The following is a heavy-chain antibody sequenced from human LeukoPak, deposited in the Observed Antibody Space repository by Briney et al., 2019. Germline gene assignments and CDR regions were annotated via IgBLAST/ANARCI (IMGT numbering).Heavy chain of an antibody. CDR1: GYSISSGYY. CDR3: ARDRLLSGNWFDP. J-gene: IGHJ5*02. V-gene: IGHV4-38-2*02. CDR2: IYHSGST. Sequence: SETLSLTCTVSGYSISSGYYWDWIRQPPGKGLEWIGSIYHSGSTYYNPSLKSRVTISVDTSKNQFSLKLSSVTAADTAVYYCARDRLLSGNWFDPWGQGTLVTVSS. D-gene: IGHD2-21*02.